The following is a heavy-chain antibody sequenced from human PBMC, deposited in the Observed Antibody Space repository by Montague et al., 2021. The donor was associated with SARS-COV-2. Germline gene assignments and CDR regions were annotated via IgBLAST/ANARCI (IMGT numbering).Heavy chain of an antibody. CDR2: ISWSSANI. CDR3: AKEGGYGSGGYRIRVYGMDV. CDR1: GFTFDDYA. V-gene: IGHV3-9*01. D-gene: IGHD3-10*01. Sequence: SLRLSCAASGFTFDDYAMHLVRQAPGKGLEWVSSISWSSANIGYADSVKGRFTISRDNAKNSLYLQMNNLRAEDTALYYCAKEGGYGSGGYRIRVYGMDVWGQGTTVTVSS. J-gene: IGHJ6*02.